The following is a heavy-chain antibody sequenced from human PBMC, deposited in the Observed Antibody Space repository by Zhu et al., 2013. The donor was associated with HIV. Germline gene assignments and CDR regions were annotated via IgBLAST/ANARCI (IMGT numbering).Heavy chain of an antibody. CDR2: IIPIFGTA. V-gene: IGHV1-69*06. CDR3: ARVLPVTTVLYYYYGMDV. Sequence: QVQLVQSGAEVKKPGSSVKVSCKASGGTFSSYAISWVRQAPGQGLEWMGGIIPIFGTANYAQKFQGRVTITADKSTSTAYMELSSLRSEDTAVYYCARVLPVTTVLYYYYGMDVWGQGTTVTVSS. J-gene: IGHJ6*02. D-gene: IGHD4-4*01. CDR1: GGTFSSYA.